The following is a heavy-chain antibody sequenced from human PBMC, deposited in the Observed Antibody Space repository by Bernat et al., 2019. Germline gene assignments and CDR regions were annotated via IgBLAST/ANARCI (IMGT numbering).Heavy chain of an antibody. D-gene: IGHD3-9*01. V-gene: IGHV1-18*04. CDR2: ISAYNGNT. CDR3: ARGGEGNILTGYHYFDY. J-gene: IGHJ4*02. CDR1: GYTFTTYG. Sequence: QVQLVQSGAEVKKPGASVKVSCKASGYTFTTYGISWVRQAPGQGLEWMGWISAYNGNTNYAQKLQGRVTMTTDTSTTTAYMELRSLRSDDTAVYYCARGGEGNILTGYHYFDYWGQGTLVTVSS.